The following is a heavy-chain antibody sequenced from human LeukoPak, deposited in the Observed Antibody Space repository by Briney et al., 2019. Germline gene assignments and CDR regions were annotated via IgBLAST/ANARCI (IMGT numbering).Heavy chain of an antibody. CDR3: ARDGGKVRPYYFDY. CDR1: GFAFSSYG. CDR2: IWYDGSNK. J-gene: IGHJ4*02. D-gene: IGHD4-23*01. V-gene: IGHV3-33*01. Sequence: GRSLRLSCAASGFAFSSYGMHWVRQAPGKGLEWVAVIWYDGSNKYYADSVKGRFTISRDNSKNTLYLQMNSLRAEDTAVYYCARDGGKVRPYYFDYWGQGTLVTVSS.